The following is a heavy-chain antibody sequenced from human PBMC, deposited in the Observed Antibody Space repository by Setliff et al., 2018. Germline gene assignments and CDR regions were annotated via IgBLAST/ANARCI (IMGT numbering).Heavy chain of an antibody. CDR2: IYYSGST. CDR1: GGSISSYY. Sequence: SETLSLTCTVSGGSISSYYWSWIRQPPGKGLEWIGYIYYSGSTNYNPSLKSRVTISVDKSKNQFSLKLSSVTAEDTAVYYCARRATYYNFWSGYYDYWGQGTLVTVSS. J-gene: IGHJ4*02. CDR3: ARRATYYNFWSGYYDY. D-gene: IGHD3-3*01. V-gene: IGHV4-59*12.